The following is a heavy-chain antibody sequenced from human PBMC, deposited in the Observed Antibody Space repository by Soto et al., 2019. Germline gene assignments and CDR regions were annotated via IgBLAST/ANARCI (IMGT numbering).Heavy chain of an antibody. CDR2: IYYMGGT. V-gene: IGHV4-61*07. D-gene: IGHD2-15*01. J-gene: IGHJ1*01. CDR3: ARLAGAVRGGISVP. Sequence: LVKGLWCIGFIYYMGGTNYTPSLKSRFTISLDTSKNQFSLKLSSVTAADTAVYYFARLAGAVRGGISVPGVQGTLATV.